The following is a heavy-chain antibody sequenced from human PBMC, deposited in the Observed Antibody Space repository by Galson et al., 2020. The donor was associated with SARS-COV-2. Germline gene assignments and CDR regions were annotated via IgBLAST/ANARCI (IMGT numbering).Heavy chain of an antibody. CDR1: GFTFDDYA. CDR3: TRDYVSKTHPSDLAEY. Sequence: GGSLRLSCKGSGFTFDDYAVNWYRQPPGKGLEWVGFIRSHSFGGTAEYAPSVKGRFFMSRDDSNSTAYLQMNNLKTEDSAVYYCTRDYVSKTHPSDLAEYWGQGSLVTVSS. CDR2: IRSHSFGGTA. J-gene: IGHJ4*02. V-gene: IGHV3-49*03. D-gene: IGHD3-3*01.